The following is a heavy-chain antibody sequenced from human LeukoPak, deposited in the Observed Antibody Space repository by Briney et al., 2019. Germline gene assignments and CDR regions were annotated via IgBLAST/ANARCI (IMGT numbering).Heavy chain of an antibody. CDR1: GFTFSSYA. Sequence: PGGSLRLSCAASGFTFSSYAMSWVRQAPGKGLEWVSAISGSGGSTYYADSVKGRFTISRDNSKNTLYPQMNSLRAEDTAVYYCAKGVDSSSWYGAFDIWGQGTMVTVSS. CDR2: ISGSGGST. CDR3: AKGVDSSSWYGAFDI. J-gene: IGHJ3*02. V-gene: IGHV3-23*01. D-gene: IGHD6-13*01.